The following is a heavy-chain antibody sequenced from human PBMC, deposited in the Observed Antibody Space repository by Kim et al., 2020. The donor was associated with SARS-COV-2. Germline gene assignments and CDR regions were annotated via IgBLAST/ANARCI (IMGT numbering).Heavy chain of an antibody. CDR1: GFKFTDYS. CDR2: ISFIR. V-gene: IGHV3-48*04. CDR3: VRDYEWAFDF. Sequence: GGSLRLSCAASGFKFTDYSFNWVRQAPGKGLEWISYISFIRDYADSVKGRFTMSRDDATNSEFLQMNDLTVEDTARYFCVRDYEWAFDFWGQGTMVNVS. D-gene: IGHD3-9*01. J-gene: IGHJ3*01.